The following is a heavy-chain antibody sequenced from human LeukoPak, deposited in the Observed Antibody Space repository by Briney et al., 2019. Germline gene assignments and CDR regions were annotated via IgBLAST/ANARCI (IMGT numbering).Heavy chain of an antibody. J-gene: IGHJ4*02. D-gene: IGHD1-26*01. V-gene: IGHV3-48*04. CDR1: GFTFSSYS. CDR3: ARDHLTVGATRPNCPDY. CDR2: ISSSSSTI. Sequence: GGSLRLSCAASGFTFSSYSMNWVRQAPGKGLEWVSYISSSSSTIYYADSVKGRFTISRDNAKNSLYLQMNSLRAEDTAVYYCARDHLTVGATRPNCPDYWGQGTLVTVSS.